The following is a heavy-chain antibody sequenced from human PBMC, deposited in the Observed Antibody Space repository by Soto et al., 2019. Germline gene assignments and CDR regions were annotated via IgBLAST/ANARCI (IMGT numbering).Heavy chain of an antibody. Sequence: PGESLKISCKGSGYSFTSYWIGWVRQMPGKGLEWMGIIYPGDSDTRYSPSFQGQVTISADKSISTAYLQWSSLRSEDTAVYYCARGLVKAERNWFDPWGQGTLVTVSS. J-gene: IGHJ5*02. CDR3: ARGLVKAERNWFDP. D-gene: IGHD6-19*01. V-gene: IGHV5-51*01. CDR2: IYPGDSDT. CDR1: GYSFTSYW.